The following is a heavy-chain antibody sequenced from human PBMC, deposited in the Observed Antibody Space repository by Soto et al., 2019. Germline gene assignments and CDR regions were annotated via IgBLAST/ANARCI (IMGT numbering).Heavy chain of an antibody. Sequence: EVQLVESGGGLVRPGGSLRLSCAASGFTFSYYWMHWVRQAPGKGLVWVSRIHSDGSSTTYADFVKGRFIISRDNARNTVDLQMNSVRVEVTAVYYCARGERGAFDLWGQGTVVTVSS. CDR2: IHSDGSST. CDR3: ARGERGAFDL. J-gene: IGHJ3*01. V-gene: IGHV3-74*01. CDR1: GFTFSYYW. D-gene: IGHD1-26*01.